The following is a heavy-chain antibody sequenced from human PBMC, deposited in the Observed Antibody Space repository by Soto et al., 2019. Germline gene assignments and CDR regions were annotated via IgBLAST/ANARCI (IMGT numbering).Heavy chain of an antibody. D-gene: IGHD4-17*01. CDR2: IYYSWST. V-gene: IGHV4-31*03. Sequence: QVQLQESGPGLVKPSQALSLICTVSGGSISSAGYHWSWIRQHPGKALEWIGYIYYSWSTYYSPSLKSRLTISRDTSKNQFSLELSSVTAADTAVYYCARTTTVTTSGRGAFDYWGQGTLVTVSS. J-gene: IGHJ4*02. CDR3: ARTTTVTTSGRGAFDY. CDR1: GGSISSAGYH.